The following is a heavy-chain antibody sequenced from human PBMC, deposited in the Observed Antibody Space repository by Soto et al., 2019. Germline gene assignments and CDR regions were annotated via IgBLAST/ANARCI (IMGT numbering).Heavy chain of an antibody. Sequence: LRLSCAASGFTFSSYEMNWVRQAPGKGLEWVSYISSSGSTIYYADSVKGRFTISRDNAKNSLYLQMNSLRAEDTAVYYCARDPITMVRGGVGAFDIWGQGTMVTVSS. CDR2: ISSSGSTI. V-gene: IGHV3-48*03. J-gene: IGHJ3*02. D-gene: IGHD3-10*01. CDR3: ARDPITMVRGGVGAFDI. CDR1: GFTFSSYE.